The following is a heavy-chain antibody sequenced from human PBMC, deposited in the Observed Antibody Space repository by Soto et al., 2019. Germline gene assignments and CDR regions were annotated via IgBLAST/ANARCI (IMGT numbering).Heavy chain of an antibody. Sequence: PSETLSLTCAVSGGSISSSYWWTWVRQPPGKGLQWIGEIYHSGSTNYNPSLKSRVAISVDKSKNQFYLKLRSVTAADTAVYYCARGMAEEQIFYYFDYWGQGALVTVSS. CDR3: ARGMAEEQIFYYFDY. CDR1: GGSISSSYW. CDR2: IYHSGST. J-gene: IGHJ4*02. D-gene: IGHD3-9*01. V-gene: IGHV4-4*02.